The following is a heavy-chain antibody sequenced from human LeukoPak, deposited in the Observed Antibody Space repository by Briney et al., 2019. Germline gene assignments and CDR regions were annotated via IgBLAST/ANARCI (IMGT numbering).Heavy chain of an antibody. J-gene: IGHJ4*02. V-gene: IGHV4-39*01. CDR1: GGSISSTSYF. CDR2: IYYSGST. Sequence: PETLSLTCTVSGGSISSTSYFWGWIRQPPGKGLEWIGTIYYSGSTYNPSLKSRVTISVDTSKNQFSLKLSSVTAADSAVYYCASLDLRQSYYVDYWGQGTLVTVSS. CDR3: ASLDLRQSYYVDY. D-gene: IGHD3-10*01.